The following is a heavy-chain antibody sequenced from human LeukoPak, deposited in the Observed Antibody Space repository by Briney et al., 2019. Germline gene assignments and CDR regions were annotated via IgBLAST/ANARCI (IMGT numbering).Heavy chain of an antibody. V-gene: IGHV3-20*01. CDR1: GFIFSDAW. Sequence: GGSLRLSCAASGFIFSDAWMNWVRQAPGKGLEWVSGINWNGGSTGYADSVKGRFTISRDNAKNSLYLQMNSLRAEDTALYHCARAPGYYDSSGYPLYYFDYWGQGTLVTVSS. CDR2: INWNGGST. D-gene: IGHD3-22*01. J-gene: IGHJ4*02. CDR3: ARAPGYYDSSGYPLYYFDY.